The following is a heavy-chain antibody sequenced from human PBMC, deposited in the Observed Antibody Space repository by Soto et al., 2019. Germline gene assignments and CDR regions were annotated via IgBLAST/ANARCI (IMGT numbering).Heavy chain of an antibody. Sequence: PGGSLRLSCAASGFTFSSYAMHWVRQAPGKGLEWVAVISYDGSNKYYADSVKGRFTISRDNSKNTLYQQMNSLRAEDTAVYYCARVVPGAEAWFGPWGQGTLVTVSS. V-gene: IGHV3-30-3*01. CDR2: ISYDGSNK. CDR1: GFTFSSYA. CDR3: ARVVPGAEAWFGP. J-gene: IGHJ5*02.